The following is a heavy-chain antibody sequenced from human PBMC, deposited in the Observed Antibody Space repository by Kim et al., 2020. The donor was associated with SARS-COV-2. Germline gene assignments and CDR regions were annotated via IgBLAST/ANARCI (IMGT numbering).Heavy chain of an antibody. V-gene: IGHV3-30*03. D-gene: IGHD3-10*01. Sequence: DSVKGRFTISRDNSKNTLYLQMNSLRAEDTAVYYCALTTAVLLWFGELDYWGQGTLVTVSS. J-gene: IGHJ4*02. CDR3: ALTTAVLLWFGELDY.